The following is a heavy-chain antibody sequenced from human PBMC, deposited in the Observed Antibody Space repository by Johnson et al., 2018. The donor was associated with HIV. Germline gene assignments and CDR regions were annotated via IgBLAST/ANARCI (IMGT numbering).Heavy chain of an antibody. J-gene: IGHJ3*02. D-gene: IGHD3-3*01. V-gene: IGHV3-20*04. CDR1: GFTFHDYG. CDR2: INWNGDST. CDR3: ARGCSVLQHLEWSFAAFDI. Sequence: MLLVESGGGVVRPGGSLRLSCAASGFTFHDYGMSWVRQAPGKGLAWVSGINWNGDSTDYADSVKGRFPVARYSAKNSLYLQMNSLRAEDTALYYCARGCSVLQHLEWSFAAFDIWGQGTMVTVSS.